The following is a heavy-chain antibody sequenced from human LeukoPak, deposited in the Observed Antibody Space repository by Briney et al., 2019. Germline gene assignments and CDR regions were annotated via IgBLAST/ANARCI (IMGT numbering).Heavy chain of an antibody. D-gene: IGHD2-21*01. CDR2: INPDGSTT. Sequence: GGSLRLSCVASGFAFRNYWMYWVRQGPGKGLVWLSRINPDGSTTTYADSVKGRSTISRDNANRMLSLHINSLRAEDTAMYYCARDRRVGGWGGAFDIWGQGTMVTVSS. CDR3: ARDRRVGGWGGAFDI. CDR1: GFAFRNYW. V-gene: IGHV3-74*01. J-gene: IGHJ3*02.